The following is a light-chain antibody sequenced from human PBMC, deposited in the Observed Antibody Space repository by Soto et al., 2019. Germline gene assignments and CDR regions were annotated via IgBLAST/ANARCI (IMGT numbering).Light chain of an antibody. CDR2: DAS. CDR3: QQFNSYPVT. V-gene: IGKV1-13*02. Sequence: AIPLTQSPSSLSASVGDRVTVTCRASQGIGSSLAWYQQKPGTAPKLLIYDASSLQSGVPSRFSGSGSGTDFSLTISSLQPEDFATYYCQQFNSYPVTFGPGTKVDIK. CDR1: QGIGSS. J-gene: IGKJ3*01.